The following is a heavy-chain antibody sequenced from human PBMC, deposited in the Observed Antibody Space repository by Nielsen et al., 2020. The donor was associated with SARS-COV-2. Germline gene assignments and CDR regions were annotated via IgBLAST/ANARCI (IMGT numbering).Heavy chain of an antibody. CDR2: IHHSGST. Sequence: SETLSLTCAVSGVSFSSNYWWSWVRQPPGKGLEWIGEIHHSGSTNYAPSLKSRVSMSVDKSKSQLSLRLSSVTAADTAVYYCARDPGGLVGATNRRFDPWGQGTLVTVSS. V-gene: IGHV4-4*02. D-gene: IGHD1-26*01. CDR3: ARDPGGLVGATNRRFDP. CDR1: GVSFSSNYW. J-gene: IGHJ5*02.